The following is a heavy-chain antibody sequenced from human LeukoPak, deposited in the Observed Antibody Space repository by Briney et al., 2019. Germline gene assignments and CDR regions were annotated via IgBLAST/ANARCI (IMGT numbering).Heavy chain of an antibody. D-gene: IGHD3-10*01. CDR3: ARDGPRAGRGVIFEN. CDR1: GLTVSSNS. J-gene: IGHJ4*02. CDR2: VYSGGST. Sequence: GGSLRLSCAASGLTVSSNSMSWVRQAPGKGLEWVSVVYSGGSTYYADSVKGRFTISRDNSQNTLYLQMNSLRAEDTAVYYCARDGPRAGRGVIFENWGQGTLVTVSS. V-gene: IGHV3-66*01.